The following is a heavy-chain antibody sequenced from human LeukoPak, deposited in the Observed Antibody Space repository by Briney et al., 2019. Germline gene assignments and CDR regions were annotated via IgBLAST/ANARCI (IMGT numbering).Heavy chain of an antibody. CDR2: MNPNSGNT. D-gene: IGHD4-11*01. J-gene: IGHJ6*02. CDR3: VIGTTRNYYYGMDV. V-gene: IGHV1-8*01. CDR1: GYTFTSYD. Sequence: ASVKVSCKASGYTFTSYDINWVRQATGQGLEWMGWMNPNSGNTGYAQKFQGRVTMTRNTSISTAYMELSSLRSGDTAVYYCVIGTTRNYYYGMDVWGQGTTVTVSS.